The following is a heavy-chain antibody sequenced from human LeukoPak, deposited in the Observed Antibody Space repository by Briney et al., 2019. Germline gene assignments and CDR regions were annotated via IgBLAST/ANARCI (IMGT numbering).Heavy chain of an antibody. D-gene: IGHD1-26*01. CDR2: ISYSGGST. J-gene: IGHJ4*02. CDR1: GLTFSGYA. V-gene: IGHV3-23*01. Sequence: GGSLRLSCAASGLTFSGYAMNWVRQAPGKGLEWVSTISYSGGSTYYVDSVKGRFTISRDNSENTLYLQLNSLRAEDTAVYYCAKAASGSYLYYFDYWGQGTLVTVSS. CDR3: AKAASGSYLYYFDY.